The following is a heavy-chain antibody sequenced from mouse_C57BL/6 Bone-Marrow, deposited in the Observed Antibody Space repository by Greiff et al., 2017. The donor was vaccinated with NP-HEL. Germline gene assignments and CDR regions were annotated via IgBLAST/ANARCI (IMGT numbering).Heavy chain of an antibody. J-gene: IGHJ1*03. CDR1: GYTFTSYW. D-gene: IGHD1-1*01. CDR2: IYPSDSET. V-gene: IGHV1-61*01. Sequence: QVQLQQSGAELVRPGSSVKLSCKASGYTFTSYWMDWVKQRPGQGLEWIGNIYPSDSETHYNQKFKDKATLTVDKSSSTAYMQLSSLTSEDSAVYYCAREGGSSYGYFDVWGTGTTVTVSS. CDR3: AREGGSSYGYFDV.